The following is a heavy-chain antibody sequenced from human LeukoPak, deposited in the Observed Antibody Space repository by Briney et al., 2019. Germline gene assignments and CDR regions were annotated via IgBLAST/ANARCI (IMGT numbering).Heavy chain of an antibody. Sequence: PSETLSLTCTVSGGSISTYYWNWIRQPPGKGLEWIGYIYYSGSTTYNPSLQSRVTMSIDTSNKEFSLQLTAVTAADTATYYFAGGFGEWEHLDPWGQGTLVTVSS. J-gene: IGHJ5*02. V-gene: IGHV4-59*01. CDR3: AGGFGEWEHLDP. D-gene: IGHD1-26*01. CDR1: GGSISTYY. CDR2: IYYSGST.